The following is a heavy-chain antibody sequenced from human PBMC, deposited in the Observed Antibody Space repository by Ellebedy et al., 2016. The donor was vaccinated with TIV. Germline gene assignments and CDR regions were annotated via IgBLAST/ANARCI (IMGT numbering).Heavy chain of an antibody. D-gene: IGHD6-19*01. CDR2: VWHGGNAK. Sequence: GESLKISCVESGLISDNFGMHWVRQAPGKGPEWVAVVWHGGNAKYYADSVKGRFTISRDNSMTTLYLEMNSLRAEDTAVYYCARDLDKSSGWYGGAAYWGQGTLVTVSS. CDR1: GLISDNFG. V-gene: IGHV3-33*01. CDR3: ARDLDKSSGWYGGAAY. J-gene: IGHJ4*02.